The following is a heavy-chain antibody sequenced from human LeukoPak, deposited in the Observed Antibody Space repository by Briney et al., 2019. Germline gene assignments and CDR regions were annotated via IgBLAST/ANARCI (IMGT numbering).Heavy chain of an antibody. CDR3: AKALGSRWSYAFDI. Sequence: PGGSLRLSCAASGFTFSSYAVHWVRQAPGKGLVCVAVISYDGSNKYYVDCVKGRFTISRDNSKNTLYPKMNSLRAEDTAVYYCAKALGSRWSYAFDIWGQGTMVTVSS. J-gene: IGHJ3*02. CDR2: ISYDGSNK. V-gene: IGHV3-30-3*01. D-gene: IGHD6-13*01. CDR1: GFTFSSYA.